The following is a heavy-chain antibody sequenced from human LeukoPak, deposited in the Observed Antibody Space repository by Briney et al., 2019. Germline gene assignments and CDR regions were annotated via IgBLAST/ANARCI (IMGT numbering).Heavy chain of an antibody. CDR1: GFSFSTYW. J-gene: IGHJ3*02. CDR2: INSDGSNI. CDR3: VSGVVIWLGHAFDI. D-gene: IGHD3-10*01. Sequence: GGSLRLSCAASGFSFSTYWMHWVRQAPGKAPVWVARINSDGSNIIYTDFVKGRFTISRDNPKNTLYLQMNGLTAEDTAVYYCVSGVVIWLGHAFDIWGQGTMVTVSS. V-gene: IGHV3-74*01.